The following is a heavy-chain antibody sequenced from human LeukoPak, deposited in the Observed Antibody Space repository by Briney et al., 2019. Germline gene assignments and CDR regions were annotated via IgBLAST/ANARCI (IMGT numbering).Heavy chain of an antibody. CDR2: IYTSGTT. CDR3: ARDRYYYDSSGYAIDY. J-gene: IGHJ4*02. Sequence: PSETLSLTCTVSGGSISSYYWSWIRQPAGKGLEWIGRIYTSGTTHYNPSLKSRVTMSVDTSKNQFSLKLSSVTAADTAVYYCARDRYYYDSSGYAIDYWGQGTLVTVSS. CDR1: GGSISSYY. V-gene: IGHV4-4*07. D-gene: IGHD3-22*01.